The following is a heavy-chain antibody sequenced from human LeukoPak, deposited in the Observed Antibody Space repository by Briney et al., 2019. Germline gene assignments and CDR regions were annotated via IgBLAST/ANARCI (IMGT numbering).Heavy chain of an antibody. J-gene: IGHJ4*02. Sequence: ASVTVSCKASGYTFTSYGISWVRQAPGKGLEWMGWISAYNGNTNYAQKLQGRVTMTTDTSTSTAYMELRSLRSDDTAVYYCARDLGTYGDYDYWGQGTLVTVSS. CDR3: ARDLGTYGDYDY. V-gene: IGHV1-18*01. CDR1: GYTFTSYG. CDR2: ISAYNGNT. D-gene: IGHD4-17*01.